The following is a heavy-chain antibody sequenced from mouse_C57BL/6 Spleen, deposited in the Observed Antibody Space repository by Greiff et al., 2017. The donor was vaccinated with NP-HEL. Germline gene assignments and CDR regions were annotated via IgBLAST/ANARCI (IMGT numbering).Heavy chain of an antibody. CDR1: GFSLTSYG. V-gene: IGHV2-6-1*01. J-gene: IGHJ4*01. CDR2: IWSDGST. CDR3: ARHGGSGYDAMDY. D-gene: IGHD3-2*02. Sequence: VQGVESGPGLVAPSQSLSITCTVSGFSLTSYGVHWVRQPPGKGLEWLVVIWSDGSTTYNSALKSRLSISKDNSKSQVFLKMNSLQTDDTAMYYCARHGGSGYDAMDYWGQGTSVTVSS.